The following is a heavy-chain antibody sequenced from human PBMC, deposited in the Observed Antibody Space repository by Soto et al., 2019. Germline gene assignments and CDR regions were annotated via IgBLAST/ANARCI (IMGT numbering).Heavy chain of an antibody. D-gene: IGHD6-19*01. CDR2: IYWDDDK. V-gene: IGHV2-5*02. CDR3: GHSGGTERHSTGKRAINL. Sequence: QITLKESGPTLVKPTQTLTLTCTFSGFSLSTSGVGVGWIRQPPGKALEWLALIYWDDDKRYSPSLKSRLTITKATSKTQVVLTMPNPDPGDTATHYDGHSGGTERHSTGKRAINLWGQGTLVTVSS. J-gene: IGHJ5*02. CDR1: GFSLSTSGVG.